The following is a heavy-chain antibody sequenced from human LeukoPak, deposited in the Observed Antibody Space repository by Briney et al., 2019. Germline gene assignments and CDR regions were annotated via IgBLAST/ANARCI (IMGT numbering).Heavy chain of an antibody. CDR1: GFTFSTYS. J-gene: IGHJ4*01. Sequence: GGSLRLSCGASGFTFSTYSMNWIRQTPGKGLEWVSYIDSSSSDKYYADSVKGRFTISRDNAKNSLYLEMSSLRAEDTAVYYCXXXGGYXXWATAGPENYLDYWGXGXLVTXSS. D-gene: IGHD6-13*01. CDR3: XXXGGYXXWATAGPENYLDY. CDR2: IDSSSSDK. V-gene: IGHV3-21*01.